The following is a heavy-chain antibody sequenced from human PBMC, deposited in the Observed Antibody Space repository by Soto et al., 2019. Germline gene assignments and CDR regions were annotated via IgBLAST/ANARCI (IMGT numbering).Heavy chain of an antibody. CDR1: GFSFSSYD. V-gene: IGHV3-33*01. CDR3: ARGYSSSRDLGY. D-gene: IGHD6-13*01. J-gene: IGHJ4*02. Sequence: QVQLVESGGGVVQPGTSLRLSCAASGFSFSSYDIHWVRQAPGKGLEWVAVIWYDGSNKYYADSVKGRFIISRDNSKNTLCLQMNSLRADDTAVYYCARGYSSSRDLGYWGQGTLVTVSS. CDR2: IWYDGSNK.